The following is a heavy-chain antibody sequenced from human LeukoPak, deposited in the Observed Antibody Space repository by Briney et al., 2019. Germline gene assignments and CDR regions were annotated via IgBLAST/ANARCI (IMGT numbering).Heavy chain of an antibody. D-gene: IGHD2-2*01. CDR2: INTDGSST. CDR1: GFIFSSYW. V-gene: IGHV3-74*01. CDR3: ARDVFGSEYPFDF. J-gene: IGHJ4*02. Sequence: GGSLRLSCAASGFIFSSYWMHWVRHAPGKGLAWVSRINTDGSSTNYADSVKGRFTISRDNAKNTLYLQMNSLRAEDTAVYYCARDVFGSEYPFDFWGQGTLVTVSS.